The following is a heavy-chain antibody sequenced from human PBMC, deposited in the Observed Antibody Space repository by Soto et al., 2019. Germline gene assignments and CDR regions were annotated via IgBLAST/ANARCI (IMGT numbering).Heavy chain of an antibody. CDR1: GDSITRGAYY. D-gene: IGHD3-22*01. CDR3: ARRLYYDSSGFEGGGMDV. V-gene: IGHV4-39*01. J-gene: IGHJ6*02. Sequence: SETLSLTCTVSGDSITRGAYYWTWIRQHPGKGLEWIGYMYHSGSTYYNPSLKSRVTISVDTSKNQFSLKLSSVTAADTAVYYCARRLYYDSSGFEGGGMDVWGQGTTVTVSS. CDR2: MYHSGST.